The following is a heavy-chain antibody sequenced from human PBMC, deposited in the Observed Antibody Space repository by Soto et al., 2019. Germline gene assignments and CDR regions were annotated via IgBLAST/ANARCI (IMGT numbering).Heavy chain of an antibody. J-gene: IGHJ3*02. D-gene: IGHD2-2*01. CDR1: GGSFSGYY. CDR3: ARGLVVVPAARHDAFDI. Sequence: QLQLQQWGAGLLKPSETLSLTCAVYGGSFSGYYWSWIRQPPGKGLEWIGEINHSGSTDYNPSLKSRVTITVDTSKNQFSLKLSSVTAADTAVYYCARGLVVVPAARHDAFDIWGQGTMVTVSS. CDR2: INHSGST. V-gene: IGHV4-34*01.